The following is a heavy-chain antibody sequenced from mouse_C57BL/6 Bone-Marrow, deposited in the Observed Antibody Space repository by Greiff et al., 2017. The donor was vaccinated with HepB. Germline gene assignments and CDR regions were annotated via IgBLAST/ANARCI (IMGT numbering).Heavy chain of an antibody. CDR2: IYPSDSET. Sequence: QVQLKQPGAELVRPGSSVKLSCKASGYTFTSYWMDWVKQRPGQGLEWIGNIYPSDSETHYNQKFKDKATLTVDKSSSTAYMQLSSLTSEDSAVYYCARRRLLYAMDYWGQGTSVTVSS. CDR3: ARRRLLYAMDY. D-gene: IGHD2-1*01. CDR1: GYTFTSYW. J-gene: IGHJ4*01. V-gene: IGHV1-61*01.